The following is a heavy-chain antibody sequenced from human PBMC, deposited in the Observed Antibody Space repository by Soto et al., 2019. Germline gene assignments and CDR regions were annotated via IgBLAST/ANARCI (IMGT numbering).Heavy chain of an antibody. CDR1: GGSFSGYY. V-gene: IGHV4-34*01. D-gene: IGHD6-19*01. J-gene: IGHJ4*02. CDR3: AGRPVYSSRWYRRAY. CDR2: VNHSGST. Sequence: SETLSLTCAVYGGSFSGYYWSWIRQPPGKGLEWIGEVNHSGSTNYNPSLKSRVTISVDTSKNQFSLKLSSVTAADTAVYYCAGRPVYSSRWYRRAYWGQGTLVTVSS.